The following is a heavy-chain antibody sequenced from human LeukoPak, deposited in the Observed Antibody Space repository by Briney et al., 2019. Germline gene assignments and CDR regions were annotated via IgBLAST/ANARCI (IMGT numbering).Heavy chain of an antibody. CDR2: INPNSGGT. D-gene: IGHD2-15*01. CDR3: ARGSGVVVAATTWFDP. J-gene: IGHJ5*02. Sequence: ASVKVSCKASGYTFTGFFIHWVRQAPGQGLEWMGWINPNSGGTNYAQKFQGRVTMTRDTSIITAYMELSRLRSDDTAVYYCARGSGVVVAATTWFDPWGQGTLVTVSS. CDR1: GYTFTGFF. V-gene: IGHV1-2*02.